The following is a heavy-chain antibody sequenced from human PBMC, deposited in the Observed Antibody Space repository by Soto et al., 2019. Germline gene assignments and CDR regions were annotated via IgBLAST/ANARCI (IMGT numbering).Heavy chain of an antibody. CDR1: GGSISSSSYY. CDR2: IYYSGST. V-gene: IGHV4-39*01. CDR3: ARQVEQNHYFDY. J-gene: IGHJ4*02. Sequence: SETLSLTCTVSGGSISSSSYYWGWIRQPPGKGLEWIGSIYYSGSTYYNPSLKSRVTISVDTSKNQFSLKLSSVTAADTAVYYCARQVEQNHYFDYWGQGTLVTVSS. D-gene: IGHD6-13*01.